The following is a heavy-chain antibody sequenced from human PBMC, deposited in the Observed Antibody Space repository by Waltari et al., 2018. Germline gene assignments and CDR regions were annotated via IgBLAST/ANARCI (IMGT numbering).Heavy chain of an antibody. CDR2: MYYTGST. V-gene: IGHV4-39*01. J-gene: IGHJ4*02. Sequence: WLWPRQPASKGQELIASMYYTGSTSYNTSLRRGVPMSVATSKTQFSRKLTSVTAADTAADYCPRHAVIGTKIYDYWGQGTLVPVAS. CDR3: PRHAVIGTKIYDY. D-gene: IGHD6-19*01.